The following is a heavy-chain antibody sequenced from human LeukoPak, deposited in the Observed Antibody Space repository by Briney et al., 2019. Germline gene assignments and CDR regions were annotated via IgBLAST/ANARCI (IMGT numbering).Heavy chain of an antibody. D-gene: IGHD2-15*01. CDR2: ISAYNGST. J-gene: IGHJ6*03. CDR1: GYTFTSYG. CDR3: ARAATYYYYYYYMDV. Sequence: ASVKVSCKASGYTFTSYGISWVRQAPGQGLEWMGWISAYNGSTNYAQKLQGRVTMTTDTSTSTAYMELRSLRSDDTAVYYCARAATYYYYYYYMDVWGKGTTVTVSS. V-gene: IGHV1-18*01.